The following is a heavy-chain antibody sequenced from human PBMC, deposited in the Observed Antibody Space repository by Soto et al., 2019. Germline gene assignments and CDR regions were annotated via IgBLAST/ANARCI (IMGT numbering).Heavy chain of an antibody. V-gene: IGHV3-23*01. CDR1: GFTFSSYA. CDR2: ISGSGGST. J-gene: IGHJ5*01. Sequence: PGGSLRLSCAASGFTFSSYAMSWVRQAPGKGLEWVSAISGSGGSTYYADSVKGRFTISRDNSKNTLYLQMNSLRAEDTAVYYCAIDYSSGWYFTWFDSCSQRTLVTGSS. D-gene: IGHD6-19*01. CDR3: AIDYSSGWYFTWFDS.